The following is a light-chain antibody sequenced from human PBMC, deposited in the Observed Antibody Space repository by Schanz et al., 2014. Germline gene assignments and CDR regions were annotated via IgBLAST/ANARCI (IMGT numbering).Light chain of an antibody. CDR2: GAS. J-gene: IGKJ2*01. CDR3: QQYASAPYT. CDR1: QAVSGGY. Sequence: EIVLTQSPGTLSLSPGERATLSCTASQAVSGGYLAWYRETPGQDPTLVIYGASRRATGAPDRISGSGSGTDFTLVISRLEHEDFALYFCQQYASAPYTFGQGTRLE. V-gene: IGKV3-20*01.